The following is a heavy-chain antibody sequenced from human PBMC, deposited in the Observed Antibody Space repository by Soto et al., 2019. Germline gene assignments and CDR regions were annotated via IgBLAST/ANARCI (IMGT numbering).Heavy chain of an antibody. D-gene: IGHD5-18*01. J-gene: IGHJ6*02. CDR2: IIPIFGTA. V-gene: IGHV1-69*12. CDR1: GGTFSSYA. Sequence: QVQLVQSGAEVKKPGSSVKVSCKASGGTFSSYAISWVRQAPGQGLEWMGGIIPIFGTANYAQKFQGRVTITADESTRTAYMELSSLRSEDTAVYYCASGDTAMVLHYYGMDVWGQGTTVTVSS. CDR3: ASGDTAMVLHYYGMDV.